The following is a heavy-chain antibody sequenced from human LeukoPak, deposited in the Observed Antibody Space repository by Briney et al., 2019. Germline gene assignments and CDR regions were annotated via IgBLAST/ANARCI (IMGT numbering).Heavy chain of an antibody. CDR1: GFTFSSYG. Sequence: PGGSLRLSCAASGFTFSSYGMHWVRQAPGKGLEWVAVISYDGSNKYYADSVKGRFTISRDNSKNTLYLQMNSVRAEDTAVYYCAKGAEDPGTVDYWGQGTLVTVSS. J-gene: IGHJ4*02. D-gene: IGHD1-1*01. CDR3: AKGAEDPGTVDY. V-gene: IGHV3-30*18. CDR2: ISYDGSNK.